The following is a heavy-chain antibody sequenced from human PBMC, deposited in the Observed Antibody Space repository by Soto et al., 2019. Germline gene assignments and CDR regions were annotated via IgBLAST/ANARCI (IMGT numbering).Heavy chain of an antibody. Sequence: ASVKVSCKASGYTFTGYYMHWVRQAPGQGLEWMGWINPNSGGTNYAQKFQGWVTMTRDTSISTAYMELSRLRSDDTAVYYCARETAMITFDYWDQGTLVTVSS. J-gene: IGHJ4*02. CDR3: ARETAMITFDY. CDR2: INPNSGGT. CDR1: GYTFTGYY. D-gene: IGHD5-18*01. V-gene: IGHV1-2*04.